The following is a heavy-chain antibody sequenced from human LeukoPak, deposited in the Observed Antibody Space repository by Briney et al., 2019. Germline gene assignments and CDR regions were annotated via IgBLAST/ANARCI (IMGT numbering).Heavy chain of an antibody. V-gene: IGHV4-59*01. D-gene: IGHD3-3*01. CDR1: GGSISSYY. CDR3: VRDDDFWSGYYGY. CDR2: IFYSGRT. J-gene: IGHJ4*02. Sequence: PSETLSLTCTVSGGSISSYYWSWLRQPPGKGLEWRGYIFYSGRTNYNPSLKSRVTISVDTSKNQFSLKLSCVTAADTAVYYCVRDDDFWSGYYGYWGQGTRVTVSS.